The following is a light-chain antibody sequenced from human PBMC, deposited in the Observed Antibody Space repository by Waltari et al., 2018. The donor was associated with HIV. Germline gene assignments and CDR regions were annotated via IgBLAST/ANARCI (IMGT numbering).Light chain of an antibody. V-gene: IGLV2-23*02. CDR3: CSYAGTSTYV. J-gene: IGLJ1*01. Sequence: QSALTQPASVSGSPGQSITISCTGTSSDVASYNLVSWYQNHPGKAPKVMIYAVTKRPAGVSDRFSGSKSRNTASLTISGLQAEDEADYYCCSYAGTSTYVFGTGTKVTVL. CDR1: SSDVASYNL. CDR2: AVT.